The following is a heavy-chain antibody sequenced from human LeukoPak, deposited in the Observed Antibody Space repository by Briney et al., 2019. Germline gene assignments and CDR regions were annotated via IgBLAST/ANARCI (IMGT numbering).Heavy chain of an antibody. CDR1: GGSFSGYY. CDR3: ARGHYGSGNTYAFDI. D-gene: IGHD3-10*01. CDR2: INHSGST. V-gene: IGHV4-34*01. J-gene: IGHJ3*02. Sequence: SETLSLTCAVYGGSFSGYYWSWIRQPPGKGLEWIGEINHSGSTNYNPSLKSRVTISVDTSKNQFSLKLSSVTAVDTAVYYCARGHYGSGNTYAFDIWGQGTMVTVSS.